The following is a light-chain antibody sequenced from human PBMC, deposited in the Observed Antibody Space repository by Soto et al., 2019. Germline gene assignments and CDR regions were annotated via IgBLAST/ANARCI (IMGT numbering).Light chain of an antibody. Sequence: QSVLTQPASVSGSPGQSITISCTGTSSDVGGYNYVSWYQQHPGKAPKLMIYDVSNRPSGGSNRFSGSKSGNTASLTISGLQAEDEADYYCSSYTSSSNYVFGTGTKVTVL. CDR1: SSDVGGYNY. CDR2: DVS. CDR3: SSYTSSSNYV. V-gene: IGLV2-14*01. J-gene: IGLJ1*01.